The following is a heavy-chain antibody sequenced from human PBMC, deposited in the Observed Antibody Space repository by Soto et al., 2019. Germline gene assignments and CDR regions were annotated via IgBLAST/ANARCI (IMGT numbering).Heavy chain of an antibody. CDR2: IKSKTDGGTT. Sequence: EVQLVESGGGLVKPGGSLRLSCAASGFTFSNAWMSWVRQAPGKGLEWVGRIKSKTDGGTTDYAAPVKGRFTISRDYSKNTLYLQMNSLKTEDTAVYYCTTDLGGSPGGAFDIWGQGTMVTVSS. V-gene: IGHV3-15*01. J-gene: IGHJ3*02. CDR1: GFTFSNAW. CDR3: TTDLGGSPGGAFDI. D-gene: IGHD1-26*01.